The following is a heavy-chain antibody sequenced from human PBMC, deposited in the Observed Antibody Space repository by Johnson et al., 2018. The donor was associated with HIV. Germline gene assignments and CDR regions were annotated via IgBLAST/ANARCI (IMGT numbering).Heavy chain of an antibody. CDR1: GFTFSSYG. CDR2: IRYDGSEK. Sequence: QVQLVESGGGVVQPGGSLRLSCAASGFTFSSYGMHWVRQAPGKGLEWVAFIRYDGSEKYYVDSVKGRFTISRDNAKNSLYLQMNSLRAEATAVYFCARGGPLTMVQDALDTWGQGTMVIVSA. V-gene: IGHV3-30*02. J-gene: IGHJ3*02. D-gene: IGHD3-10*01. CDR3: ARGGPLTMVQDALDT.